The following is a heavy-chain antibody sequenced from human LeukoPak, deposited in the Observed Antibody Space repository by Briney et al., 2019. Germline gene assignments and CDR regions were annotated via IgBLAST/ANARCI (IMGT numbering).Heavy chain of an antibody. CDR1: GFTFSSYA. CDR2: ISGSGGST. J-gene: IGHJ4*02. V-gene: IGHV3-23*01. D-gene: IGHD3-10*01. CDR3: AKDSDYGSGSFDY. Sequence: GGSLRLSCAVSGFTFSSYAMSWVRQAPGKGLEWVSAISGSGGSTYYADSVKGRFTISRDNSKNTLYLQMNSLRAEDTAVYYCAKDSDYGSGSFDYWGQGTLVTVSS.